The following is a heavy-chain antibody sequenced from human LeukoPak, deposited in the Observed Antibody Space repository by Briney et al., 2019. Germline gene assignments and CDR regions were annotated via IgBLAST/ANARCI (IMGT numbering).Heavy chain of an antibody. CDR3: ARGIAVDATGYYGMDV. CDR2: INHSGST. Sequence: KPSETLSLTCTVYGESFSGYYWSWIRQPPGKGLEWIGEINHSGSTNYNPSIKNRVTISVDPSKNQFSLKLSSVTAADTAVYYCARGIAVDATGYYGMDVWGQGTTVTVSS. V-gene: IGHV4-34*01. J-gene: IGHJ6*02. CDR1: GESFSGYY. D-gene: IGHD6-19*01.